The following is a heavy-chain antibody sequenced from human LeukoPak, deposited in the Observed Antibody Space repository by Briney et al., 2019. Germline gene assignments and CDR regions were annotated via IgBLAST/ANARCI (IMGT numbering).Heavy chain of an antibody. CDR1: GFTVSSNY. CDR3: AKGTRIVGATSFDY. J-gene: IGHJ4*02. CDR2: IYSGGST. Sequence: GGSLRLSCAASGFTVSSNYMSWVRQAPGKGLEWVSIIYSGGSTFYADSVKGRFTISRDNSKNTLYLQMNSLRAEDTAVYYCAKGTRIVGATSFDYWGQGTLVTVSS. V-gene: IGHV3-53*01. D-gene: IGHD1-26*01.